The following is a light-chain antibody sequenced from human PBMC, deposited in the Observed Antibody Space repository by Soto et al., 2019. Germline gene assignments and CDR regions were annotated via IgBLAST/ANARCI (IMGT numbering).Light chain of an antibody. V-gene: IGKV3-15*01. CDR2: DAS. CDR3: QHYKTWPLS. CDR1: QSIGST. J-gene: IGKJ4*01. Sequence: EIVMTQSPATLSVSPWERATLSCRASQSIGSTLAWYQQKPGQTPRLLIYDASTRATGIPARFSGIGSGTEFTLIISSLQSEDFAVYYCQHYKTWPLSFGGGTKVDIK.